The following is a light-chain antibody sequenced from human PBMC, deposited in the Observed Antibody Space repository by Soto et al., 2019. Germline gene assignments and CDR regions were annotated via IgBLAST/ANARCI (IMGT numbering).Light chain of an antibody. CDR1: QSVSTN. J-gene: IGKJ2*01. CDR3: QQYNNWPYT. CDR2: GAS. Sequence: EIVMTQSPDTLSVSPGERATLSCRASQSVSTNLAWYQQKPGQAPRLLIYGASTRPTGIQARFSGSGSATEFTLTISSLHSEDFAVYHCQQYNNWPYTFGQGTKLEIK. V-gene: IGKV3-15*01.